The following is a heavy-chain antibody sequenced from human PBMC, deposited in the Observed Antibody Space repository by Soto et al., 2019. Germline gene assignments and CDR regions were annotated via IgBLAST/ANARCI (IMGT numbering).Heavy chain of an antibody. Sequence: EVQLVESGGGLVQPGGSLRLSCAASGFTFSSYWMSWVRQAPGKGLEWVANIKQDGSEKYYVDSVKGRFTISRDNAKNSLYLQMNSLRAEDTAVYYCARSGLEKEKITEYCSGGSCYLLGGRGKAFDIWGQGTMVTVSS. D-gene: IGHD2-15*01. CDR3: ARSGLEKEKITEYCSGGSCYLLGGRGKAFDI. CDR1: GFTFSSYW. V-gene: IGHV3-7*05. CDR2: IKQDGSEK. J-gene: IGHJ3*02.